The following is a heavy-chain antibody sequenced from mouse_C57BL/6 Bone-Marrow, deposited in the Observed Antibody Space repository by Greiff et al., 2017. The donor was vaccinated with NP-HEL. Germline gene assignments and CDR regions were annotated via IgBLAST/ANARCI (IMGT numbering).Heavy chain of an antibody. CDR2: INPNNGGT. CDR3: ARPLDY. V-gene: IGHV1-26*01. J-gene: IGHJ4*01. CDR1: GYTFTDYY. Sequence: VQLQQSGPELVKPGASVKISCKASGYTFTDYYMNWVQQSHGKSLEWIGDINPNNGGTSYNQKFKGKATLTVDKSSSTAYMELRSLTSEDSAVYDCARPLDYWGQGTSVTVSS.